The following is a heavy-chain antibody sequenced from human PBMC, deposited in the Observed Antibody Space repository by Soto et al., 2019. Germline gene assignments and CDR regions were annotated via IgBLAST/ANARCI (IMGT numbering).Heavy chain of an antibody. J-gene: IGHJ4*02. D-gene: IGHD2-15*01. V-gene: IGHV4-59*12. Sequence: SETLFLTCTVSGGSISSYYWSWIRQPPGKGLEWIGYIYYSGSTNYNPSLKSRVTISVDTSKNQFSLKLSSVTAADTAVYYCARGPSLRSCSGGSCSIGPRENWGQGTLVTVSS. CDR1: GGSISSYY. CDR3: ARGPSLRSCSGGSCSIGPREN. CDR2: IYYSGST.